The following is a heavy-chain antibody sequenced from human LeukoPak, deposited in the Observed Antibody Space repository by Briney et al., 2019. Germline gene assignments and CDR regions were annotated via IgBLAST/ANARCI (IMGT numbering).Heavy chain of an antibody. CDR1: GFAFSNYD. J-gene: IGHJ4*02. D-gene: IGHD3-16*01. CDR3: ATGEYYFDF. CDR2: ISGSGHST. Sequence: GGSLRLSCAASGFAFSNYDMSWVRQAPGKGLEWVSAISGSGHSTYYADSVKGRFTISRDNSKNTLYLQMNSLRAEDTALYYCATGEYYFDFWGQGTLVTVSS. V-gene: IGHV3-23*01.